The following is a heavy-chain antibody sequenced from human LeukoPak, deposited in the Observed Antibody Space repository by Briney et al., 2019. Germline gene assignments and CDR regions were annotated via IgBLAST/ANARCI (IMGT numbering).Heavy chain of an antibody. Sequence: PSETLSLTCTVSAGSISRSNYYWGWIRQPPGKGLEWIGSIYFSGTTYYNPSLKSRVTISVDTSKNQFYLKLSSVTAADTAVYYCAREVRLGYSYGNRFDYWGQGTLVTVSS. CDR3: AREVRLGYSYGNRFDY. CDR2: IYFSGTT. D-gene: IGHD5-18*01. CDR1: AGSISRSNYY. V-gene: IGHV4-39*07. J-gene: IGHJ4*02.